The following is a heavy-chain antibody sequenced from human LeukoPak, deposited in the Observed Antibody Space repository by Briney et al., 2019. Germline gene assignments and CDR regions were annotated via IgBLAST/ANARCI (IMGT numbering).Heavy chain of an antibody. Sequence: ASVKVSCKASGYTFSSYGISWVRQAPGQGLEWMGWIAIYDDYTNYARKLQGRITMTTDTSTTTAYMELRSLRSDDTAMYYCARGGPDTLAGNLGDYWGQGTLVTVSS. D-gene: IGHD3-16*01. CDR2: IAIYDDYT. CDR1: GYTFSSYG. CDR3: ARGGPDTLAGNLGDY. V-gene: IGHV1-18*01. J-gene: IGHJ4*02.